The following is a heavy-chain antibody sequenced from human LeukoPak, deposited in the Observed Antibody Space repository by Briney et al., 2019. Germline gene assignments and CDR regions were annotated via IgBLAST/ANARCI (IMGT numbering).Heavy chain of an antibody. J-gene: IGHJ4*02. Sequence: PGGSLRLSCAASGFTFSSYDMHWVRQATGKGLEWVSAIGTAGDTYYPGSVKGRFTISRENAKNSLYLQMNGLRAGDTAVYYCAKLTNYDFWSGFSPYDYWGQGTLVTVSS. D-gene: IGHD3-3*01. V-gene: IGHV3-13*01. CDR2: IGTAGDT. CDR1: GFTFSSYD. CDR3: AKLTNYDFWSGFSPYDY.